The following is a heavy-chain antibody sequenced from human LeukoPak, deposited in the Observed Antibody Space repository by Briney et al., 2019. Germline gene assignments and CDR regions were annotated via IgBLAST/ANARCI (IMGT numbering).Heavy chain of an antibody. Sequence: ASVKVSCKASGYTFTTYSFSWVRQAPGQGLEWMGWISAFNGNTNYAQKLQDRVTMTTDTSTSTAYMELRSLRSDDTAVYYCARSRVNDYDSSGYYSWFDPWGQGTLVTASS. V-gene: IGHV1-18*01. D-gene: IGHD3-22*01. CDR2: ISAFNGNT. CDR3: ARSRVNDYDSSGYYSWFDP. J-gene: IGHJ5*02. CDR1: GYTFTTYS.